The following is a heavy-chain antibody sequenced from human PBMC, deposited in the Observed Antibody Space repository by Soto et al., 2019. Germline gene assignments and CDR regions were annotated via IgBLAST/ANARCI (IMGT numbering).Heavy chain of an antibody. CDR3: ARGRYCLTGRCFPNWFDS. V-gene: IGHV4-30-4*01. J-gene: IGHJ5*01. Sequence: SETLSLTCSVSGESVSTVDYFWAWIRQPPGQALEYIGYIYKSTTTYYNPSFESRVAISLDTSKSQFSLNVTSVTAADTAVYFCARGRYCLTGRCFPNWFDSWGQGTLVTVSS. CDR1: GESVSTVDYF. CDR2: IYKSTTT. D-gene: IGHD2-15*01.